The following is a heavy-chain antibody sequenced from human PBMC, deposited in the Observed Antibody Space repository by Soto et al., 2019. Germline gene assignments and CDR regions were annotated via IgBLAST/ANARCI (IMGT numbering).Heavy chain of an antibody. Sequence: GESLKISCNGSGYSFTSYWISWVRQMPGKGLEWMGRIDPSDSYTNYSPSFQGHVTISADKSISTAYLQWSSLKASDTAMYYCARRGIVVVPAATTYYYYGMDVWGQGTTVTVSS. CDR3: ARRGIVVVPAATTYYYYGMDV. CDR1: GYSFTSYW. J-gene: IGHJ6*02. CDR2: IDPSDSYT. D-gene: IGHD2-2*01. V-gene: IGHV5-10-1*01.